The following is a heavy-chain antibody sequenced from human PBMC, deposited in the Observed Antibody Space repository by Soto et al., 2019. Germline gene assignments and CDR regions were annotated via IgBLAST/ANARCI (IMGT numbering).Heavy chain of an antibody. CDR2: IYYSGTT. J-gene: IGHJ4*02. CDR1: GDSITSNSYF. CDR3: ARHFSLAYFDY. Sequence: PSQTLSLTCTVSGDSITSNSYFWAWIRQPPGKGLEWIGSIYYSGTTYYNPSLKSRVTISVDRSKNQFSLKLSSVTAADTAVYYCARHFSLAYFDYWGEGALVTVSS. V-gene: IGHV4-39*01.